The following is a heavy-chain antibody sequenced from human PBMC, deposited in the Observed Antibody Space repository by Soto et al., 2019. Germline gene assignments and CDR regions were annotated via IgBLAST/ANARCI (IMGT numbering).Heavy chain of an antibody. CDR3: AKDHHRDGYSAVLGY. D-gene: IGHD3-22*01. CDR1: GFTFSSYA. J-gene: IGHJ4*02. V-gene: IGHV3-23*01. Sequence: GGSLRLSCAASGFTFSSYAMSWVRQAPGKGLEWVSAISGSGGSTYYADSVKGRFTISRDNSKNTVYLQMNSLRAEDTAVYYCAKDHHRDGYSAVLGYWGQGTLVTVSS. CDR2: ISGSGGST.